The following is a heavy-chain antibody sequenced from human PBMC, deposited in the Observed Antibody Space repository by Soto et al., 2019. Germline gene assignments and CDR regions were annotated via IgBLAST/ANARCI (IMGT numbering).Heavy chain of an antibody. CDR2: IYWDDDK. CDR1: GFSLTTSGVG. J-gene: IGHJ6*03. Sequence: PTQVNPTQTLTLTCTFSGFSLTTSGVGVGWIRQPPGKALEWLALIYWDDDKRYSPSLKSRLTITKDTSKNQVVLTMTNMDPVDTATYYCVRRHAYYYYMDVWGQGTTVTVSS. V-gene: IGHV2-5*02. CDR3: VRRHAYYYYMDV.